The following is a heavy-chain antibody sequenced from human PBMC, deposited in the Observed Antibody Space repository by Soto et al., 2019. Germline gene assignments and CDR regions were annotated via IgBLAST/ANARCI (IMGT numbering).Heavy chain of an antibody. CDR1: GASVSSGAYY. CDR3: VRALRNTAMVYTWFDP. CDR2: IYESVYT. J-gene: IGHJ5*02. D-gene: IGHD5-18*01. Sequence: SETLCLTCTVSGASVSSGAYYGGWVRQGPGRGLEWIGYIYESVYTYYNTSLKSPLTISLDRSNNKFSLGLTYVTAADTAVYYCVRALRNTAMVYTWFDPWGQGNLVT. V-gene: IGHV4-31*01.